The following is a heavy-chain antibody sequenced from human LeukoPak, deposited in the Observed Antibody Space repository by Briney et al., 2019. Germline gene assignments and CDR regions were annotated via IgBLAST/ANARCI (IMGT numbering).Heavy chain of an antibody. CDR1: GGSLYGGIYY. CDR2: IFYSGNI. V-gene: IGHV4-39*01. CDR3: ARHGENYYESRGKRPWSTGAVYLDH. D-gene: IGHD3-22*01. J-gene: IGHJ4*02. Sequence: SEPLSLTCTVSGGSLYGGIYYWGWVRQPPGKGLEWIVRIFYSGNIYYHPSLTSRVPISVYTSKTQFSLKLPSVPAADTSVYYWARHGENYYESRGKRPWSTGAVYLDHWGQGTIITVSS.